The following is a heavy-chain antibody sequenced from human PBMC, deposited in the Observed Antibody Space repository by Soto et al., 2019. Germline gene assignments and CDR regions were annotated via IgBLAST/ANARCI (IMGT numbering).Heavy chain of an antibody. D-gene: IGHD2-8*01. CDR2: INAGNGNT. CDR1: GYTFTSYA. J-gene: IGHJ6*02. Sequence: QLVQSGAEGKKPGASVKVSCKASGYTFTSYAMHWVRQAPGQRLEWMGWINAGNGNTKYSQKFQGRVTITRDTSASTAYMELSSLRSEDTAVYYCARGDIVLMVYASYGMDVWGQGTTVTVSS. CDR3: ARGDIVLMVYASYGMDV. V-gene: IGHV1-3*01.